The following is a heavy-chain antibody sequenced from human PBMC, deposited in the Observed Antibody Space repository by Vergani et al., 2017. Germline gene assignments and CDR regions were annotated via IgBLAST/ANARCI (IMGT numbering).Heavy chain of an antibody. J-gene: IGHJ2*01. CDR2: IYHSGST. V-gene: IGHV4-38-2*02. Sequence: QVQLLESGPGLVKPSETLSLTFRVSGDSITSPYNWGWIRQPPGKGLEWIGNIYHSGSTNYNPSLKSRVTLSVDTSKNQFSLKLTSVTAADTAVYYCVRSYCSGGSCSYWYFDLWGRGTLVPVSS. CDR1: GDSITSPYN. CDR3: VRSYCSGGSCSYWYFDL. D-gene: IGHD2-15*01.